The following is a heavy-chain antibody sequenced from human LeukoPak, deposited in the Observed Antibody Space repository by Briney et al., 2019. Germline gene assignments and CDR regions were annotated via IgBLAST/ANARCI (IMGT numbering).Heavy chain of an antibody. CDR2: ISGSSSYI. V-gene: IGHV3-21*01. D-gene: IGHD4-17*01. Sequence: GGSLRLSCAASGFTFSTYAMSWVRQAPGKGLEWVSSISGSSSYIYYADSVKGRFTISRDNAKNSLYLQMNSLRAEDTAVYYCARNRNDYGDYVHDYWGQGTLVTVSS. CDR1: GFTFSTYA. J-gene: IGHJ4*02. CDR3: ARNRNDYGDYVHDY.